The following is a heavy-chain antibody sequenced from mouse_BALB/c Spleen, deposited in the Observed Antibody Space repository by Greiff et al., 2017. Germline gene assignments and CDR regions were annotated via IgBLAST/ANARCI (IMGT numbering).Heavy chain of an antibody. Sequence: EVKLVESGGGLVQPGGSRKLSCAASGFTFSSFGMHWVRQAPEKGLEWVAYISSGSSTIYYADTVKGRFTISRDNPKNTLFLQMTSLRSEDTAMYYCARGDYRYDGLDYWGQGTTLTVSS. CDR2: ISSGSSTI. D-gene: IGHD2-14*01. V-gene: IGHV5-17*02. CDR1: GFTFSSFG. CDR3: ARGDYRYDGLDY. J-gene: IGHJ2*01.